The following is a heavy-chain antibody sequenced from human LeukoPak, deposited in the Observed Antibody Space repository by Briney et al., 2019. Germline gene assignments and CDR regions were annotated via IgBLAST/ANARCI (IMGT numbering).Heavy chain of an antibody. CDR3: ARWISEVRYYYDSSGYPYYFDY. V-gene: IGHV4-34*01. D-gene: IGHD3-22*01. CDR2: INHSGST. J-gene: IGHJ4*02. Sequence: SETLSLTCAVYGGSFSGYYWSWIRQPPGKGLEWIGEINHSGSTNFNPPLKSRVTISVDTSKNQFSLKLSSVTAADTAVYYCARWISEVRYYYDSSGYPYYFDYWGQGTLVTVSS. CDR1: GGSFSGYY.